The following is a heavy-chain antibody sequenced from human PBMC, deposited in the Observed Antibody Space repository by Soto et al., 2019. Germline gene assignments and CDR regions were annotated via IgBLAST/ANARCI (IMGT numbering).Heavy chain of an antibody. CDR2: ISAYNGNT. J-gene: IGHJ5*02. CDR3: ARVLEDDYGDYGNWFDP. V-gene: IGHV1-18*01. Sequence: QVQLVQSGAEVKKPGASVKVSCKASGYTFTSYGISWVRQAPGQGLEWMGWISAYNGNTNYAQKLQGRVTMTTDTATSTAYMELRSLKSDDTAVYYCARVLEDDYGDYGNWFDPWGQGTLVTVSS. CDR1: GYTFTSYG. D-gene: IGHD4-17*01.